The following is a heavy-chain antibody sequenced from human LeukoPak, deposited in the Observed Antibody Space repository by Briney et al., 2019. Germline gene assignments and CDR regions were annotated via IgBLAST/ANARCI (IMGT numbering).Heavy chain of an antibody. CDR1: GFTFSSYG. Sequence: GGSLRLSCAASGFTFSSYGMHWVRQAPGKGLEWVAVIWYDGSNKYYADSVKGRFTISRDNSKNTLYLQMNSLRAEDTAVYYCARDGGSGSYLIFDYWGQGTLVTVSS. D-gene: IGHD1-26*01. J-gene: IGHJ4*02. CDR2: IWYDGSNK. V-gene: IGHV3-33*01. CDR3: ARDGGSGSYLIFDY.